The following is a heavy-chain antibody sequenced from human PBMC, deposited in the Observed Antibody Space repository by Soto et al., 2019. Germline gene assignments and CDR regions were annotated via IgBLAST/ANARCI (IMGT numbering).Heavy chain of an antibody. V-gene: IGHV3-30-3*01. CDR1: GFTFSSYA. J-gene: IGHJ4*02. CDR3: AREAQMYYFDY. CDR2: ISYDGSNK. Sequence: QVQLVESGGGVVQPGRSLRLSCAASGFTFSSYAMHWVRQAPGKGLEWVAVISYDGSNKYYADSVKGRFTIPRDNSKNTLYLQMNSLRAEDTAVYYCAREAQMYYFDYWGQGTLVTVSS.